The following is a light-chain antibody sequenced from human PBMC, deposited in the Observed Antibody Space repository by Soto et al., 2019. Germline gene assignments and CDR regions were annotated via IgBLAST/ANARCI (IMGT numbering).Light chain of an antibody. V-gene: IGLV2-23*02. J-gene: IGLJ2*01. CDR2: EVS. CDR1: SSDVGNYNL. CDR3: CSYAGSSTLV. Sequence: QSVLTQPASVSGSPGQSITISCTGTSSDVGNYNLVSWYQQHPGKAPKLMIYEVSERPSGVANRFSGSKSGNTASLRVSGLQAEDEAEYYCCSYAGSSTLVFGGGTQLTVL.